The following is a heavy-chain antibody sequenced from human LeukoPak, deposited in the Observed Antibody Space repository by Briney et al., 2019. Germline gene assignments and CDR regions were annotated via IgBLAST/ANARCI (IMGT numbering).Heavy chain of an antibody. J-gene: IGHJ5*02. CDR3: AKDGSITAAGGFDP. Sequence: GGSLRLSCAASGFTISNYDMHWVRQAPGKGLEWVAVISYDGSNKYYVGSVKGRFTISRDNSKNTLYLQMNSLRAEDTAVYYCAKDGSITAAGGFDPWGQGTLVTVSS. V-gene: IGHV3-30*18. CDR2: ISYDGSNK. D-gene: IGHD6-13*01. CDR1: GFTISNYD.